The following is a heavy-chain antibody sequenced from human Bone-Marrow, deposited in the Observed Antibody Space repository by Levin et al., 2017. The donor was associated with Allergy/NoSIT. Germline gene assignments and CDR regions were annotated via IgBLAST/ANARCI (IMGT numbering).Heavy chain of an antibody. CDR3: ARNRIVVAGGNDYYYGMDV. D-gene: IGHD6-19*01. CDR1: GGSVSSGTYY. Sequence: SQTLSLTCTVSGGSVSSGTYYWSWIRQPPGKGLEWIGYINYRGSTKYNPSLESRVTISVDTSKNEFSLKLSSVTAADTAVYYCARNRIVVAGGNDYYYGMDVWGQGTTVTVSS. J-gene: IGHJ6*02. CDR2: INYRGST. V-gene: IGHV4-61*01.